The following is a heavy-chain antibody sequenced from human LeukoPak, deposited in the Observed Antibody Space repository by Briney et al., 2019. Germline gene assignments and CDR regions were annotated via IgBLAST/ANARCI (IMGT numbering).Heavy chain of an antibody. CDR1: GGSFSGYY. J-gene: IGHJ4*02. CDR2: INHSGST. Sequence: PSETLSLTCAVYGGSFSGYYWSWIRQPPGKGLEWIGEINHSGSTNYNPSLKSRVTISVDTSKNQFSLKLSSVTAADTAVYYCARVYRGSSYFDYWGQGTLVTVSS. CDR3: ARVYRGSSYFDY. V-gene: IGHV4-34*01. D-gene: IGHD1-26*01.